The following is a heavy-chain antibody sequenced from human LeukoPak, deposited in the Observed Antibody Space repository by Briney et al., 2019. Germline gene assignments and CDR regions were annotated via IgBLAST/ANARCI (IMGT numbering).Heavy chain of an antibody. CDR1: GGSFSGYY. CDR3: AGWVERGYSYGYSYYGMDV. CDR2: INHSGST. J-gene: IGHJ6*02. Sequence: PSETLSLTCAVYGGSFSGYYWSWIRQPPGKGLEWIGEINHSGSTNYNPSLKSRVTISVDTSKNQFSLKLSSVTAADTAVYYCAGWVERGYSYGYSYYGMDVWGQGTTVTVSS. V-gene: IGHV4-34*01. D-gene: IGHD5-18*01.